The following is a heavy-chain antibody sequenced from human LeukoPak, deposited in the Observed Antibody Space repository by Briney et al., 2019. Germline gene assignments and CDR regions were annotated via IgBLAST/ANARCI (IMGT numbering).Heavy chain of an antibody. CDR2: ITRAGVS. Sequence: SETLSLTCNVSGGSLSGDYWSWIRQSPGKALEWIGDITRAGVSNYKTSLESRVTISIDTPKTQVSLHVVSLTAADTALYYCARGVRYYFGPGKGARYSRFDPWGRGSLVIVSS. V-gene: IGHV4-34*01. J-gene: IGHJ5*02. CDR1: GGSLSGDY. D-gene: IGHD3-10*01. CDR3: ARGVRYYFGPGKGARYSRFDP.